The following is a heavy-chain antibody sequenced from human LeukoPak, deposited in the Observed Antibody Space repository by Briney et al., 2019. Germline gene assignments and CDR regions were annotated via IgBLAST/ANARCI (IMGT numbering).Heavy chain of an antibody. CDR3: AKQMSTVTFTPFDY. Sequence: GGSLRLSCAASGFTLSSYAMSWVRQAPGKGLEWVSAISGSGGSTDYVDSVKGRFTISRDNSKNTLYLQMNSLRADDTAVYYCAKQMSTVTFTPFDYWGQGTLVTVSS. CDR1: GFTLSSYA. J-gene: IGHJ4*02. V-gene: IGHV3-23*01. CDR2: ISGSGGST. D-gene: IGHD3-16*01.